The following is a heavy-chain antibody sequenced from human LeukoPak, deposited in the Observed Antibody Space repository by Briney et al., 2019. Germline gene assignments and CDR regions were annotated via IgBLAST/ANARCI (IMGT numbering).Heavy chain of an antibody. CDR2: INPNSGGT. J-gene: IGHJ4*02. V-gene: IGHV1-2*02. CDR3: ARELNYNSSGYYFDY. D-gene: IGHD3-22*01. Sequence: ASVKVSCKASGYTFTVYFMHWVRQAPGQGLEWMGWINPNSGGTNYAQKFQGRVTMTRDTSVSTAYMELSRLRSDDTAVYYCARELNYNSSGYYFDYWGREPLVTVSS. CDR1: GYTFTVYF.